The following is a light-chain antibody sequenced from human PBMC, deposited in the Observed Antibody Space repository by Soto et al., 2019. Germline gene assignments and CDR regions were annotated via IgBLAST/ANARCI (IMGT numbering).Light chain of an antibody. J-gene: IGKJ1*01. CDR3: LQDYNYPWT. CDR2: AAS. CDR1: QGIRND. V-gene: IGKV1-6*01. Sequence: AIQITEAPSSVSATVGDIVTITCRASQGIRNDLGWYQQKPGKAPKLLIYAASSLQSGVPSRFSGSGSGTDFTLTISSLQPEDFATYYCLQDYNYPWTFGQGTKVDIK.